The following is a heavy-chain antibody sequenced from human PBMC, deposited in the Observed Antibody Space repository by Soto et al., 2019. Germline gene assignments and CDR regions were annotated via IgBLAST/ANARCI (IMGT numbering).Heavy chain of an antibody. V-gene: IGHV3-21*01. D-gene: IGHD3-10*01. Sequence: PGGSLRLSCAASGFGFSTYSMNWVRQAPGKGLEWVSYISSGSTIYMYYANSVKGRFTISRDNAKNSLYMQMNDLRADDTAVYYCARSDYASGSYFDHWGQGILVTVSS. CDR3: ARSDYASGSYFDH. CDR2: ISSGSTIYM. CDR1: GFGFSTYS. J-gene: IGHJ5*02.